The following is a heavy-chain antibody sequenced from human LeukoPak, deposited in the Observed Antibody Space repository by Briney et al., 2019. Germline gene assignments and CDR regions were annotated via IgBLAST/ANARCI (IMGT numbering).Heavy chain of an antibody. J-gene: IGHJ5*02. CDR1: GGTFSSYV. V-gene: IGHV1-69*13. Sequence: ASVKVSCTASGGTFSSYVISWVRQAPGQGLEWMGGIIPIFGTADYAQKFQGRVTITADESTSTAYMELSSLRSEDTAVYYCARGPAITNWFDPRGQGTLVTVSS. D-gene: IGHD1-20*01. CDR3: ARGPAITNWFDP. CDR2: IIPIFGTA.